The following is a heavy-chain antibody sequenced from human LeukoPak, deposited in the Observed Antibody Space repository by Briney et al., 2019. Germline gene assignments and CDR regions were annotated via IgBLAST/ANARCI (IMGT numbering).Heavy chain of an antibody. CDR3: ARGPEGMYFDY. J-gene: IGHJ4*02. Sequence: ASVKVSCKASGYTFTTLDINWVRQATGQGLEWMGWINPNSGNRGYAQKFQGRVTITRDTSISTAYMELRSLRSDDTAVYYCARGPEGMYFDYWGQGTLVTVSS. CDR2: INPNSGNR. CDR1: GYTFTTLD. V-gene: IGHV1-8*03.